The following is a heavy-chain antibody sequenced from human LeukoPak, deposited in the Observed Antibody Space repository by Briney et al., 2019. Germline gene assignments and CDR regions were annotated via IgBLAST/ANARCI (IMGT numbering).Heavy chain of an antibody. J-gene: IGHJ6*03. D-gene: IGHD2-2*02. CDR3: ARASRGYCSSTSCYRVGYYYYMDV. CDR2: INHSGST. CDR1: GGSFSGYY. V-gene: IGHV4-34*01. Sequence: PSETLSLTCAVYGGSFSGYYWSWIRQPPGKGLEWIGEINHSGSTNYNPSLKSRVTISVDTSKNQFSLKLSSVTAADTAVYYCARASRGYCSSTSCYRVGYYYYMDVWGKGTTVTVSS.